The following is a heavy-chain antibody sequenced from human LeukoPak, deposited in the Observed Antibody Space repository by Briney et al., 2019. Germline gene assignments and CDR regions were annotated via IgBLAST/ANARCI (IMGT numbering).Heavy chain of an antibody. Sequence: SETLSLTCTVSGYSISSGYYWGWIRQPPGKGLEWIGSIYHSGSTYYNPSLKSRVTISVDTSKNQFSLKLSSVTAADTAVYYCARRHGNYYMDVWGKGTTVTVSS. V-gene: IGHV4-38-2*02. CDR3: ARRHGNYYMDV. CDR1: GYSISSGYY. CDR2: IYHSGST. J-gene: IGHJ6*03.